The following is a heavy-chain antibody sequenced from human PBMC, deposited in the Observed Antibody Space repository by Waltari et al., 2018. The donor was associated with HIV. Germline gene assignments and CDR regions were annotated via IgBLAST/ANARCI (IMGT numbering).Heavy chain of an antibody. CDR3: GKDLTPGGLDV. Sequence: EVQLVESGGGLVQPGGSLRLSCAVSGFTVEYYAMHWVRQVPGKGLEWVSGFSLDSDRIDYADSVKGRFTVSRDNAKNSLYLQMNSLRVEDTALYYCGKDLTPGGLDVWGQGTTVIVSS. CDR1: GFTVEYYA. CDR2: FSLDSDRI. J-gene: IGHJ6*02. V-gene: IGHV3-9*01.